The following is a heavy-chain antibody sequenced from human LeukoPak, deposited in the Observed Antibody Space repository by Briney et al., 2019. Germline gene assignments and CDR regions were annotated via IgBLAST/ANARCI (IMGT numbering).Heavy chain of an antibody. CDR1: GFTFSDYY. V-gene: IGHV3-11*04. J-gene: IGHJ6*03. Sequence: PGGSLRLSCAASGFTFSDYYMSWIRQAPGKGLEWVSYISSSGSTIYYADSVKGRFTISRDNAKNSLYLQMNSLRAEDTAVYYCARDRWELLRGHYYYYYMDVWGKGTTVTVSS. CDR3: ARDRWELLRGHYYYYYMDV. D-gene: IGHD1-26*01. CDR2: ISSSGSTI.